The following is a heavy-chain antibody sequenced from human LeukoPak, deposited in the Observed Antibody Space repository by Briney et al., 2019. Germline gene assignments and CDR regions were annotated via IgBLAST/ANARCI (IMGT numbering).Heavy chain of an antibody. CDR1: GFTFNTYS. Sequence: GGSLRLSCAASGFTFNTYSMNWVRQAPGKGLEWVSSISSSNSYIYYADSMKGRFTISRDNAKNSLYLQMNSLRAEDTAVYYCARDRRGIGKAFDIWGQGTMVTVSS. V-gene: IGHV3-21*01. J-gene: IGHJ3*02. CDR2: ISSSNSYI. D-gene: IGHD1-26*01. CDR3: ARDRRGIGKAFDI.